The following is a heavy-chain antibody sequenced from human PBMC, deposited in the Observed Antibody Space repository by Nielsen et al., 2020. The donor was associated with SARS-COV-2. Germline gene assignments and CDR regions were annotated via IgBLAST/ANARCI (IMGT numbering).Heavy chain of an antibody. CDR2: INPNSGGT. CDR3: APSRDGYNWAFDY. V-gene: IGHV1-2*02. J-gene: IGHJ4*01. CDR1: GYTFTGYY. D-gene: IGHD5-24*01. Sequence: ASVKVSCKASGYTFTGYYMHWVRQAPGQGLEWMGWINPNSGGTNYAQKFQGRVTMTRDTSISTAYMELSRLRSDDTAVYYCAPSRDGYNWAFDYWGQEPWSPSPQ.